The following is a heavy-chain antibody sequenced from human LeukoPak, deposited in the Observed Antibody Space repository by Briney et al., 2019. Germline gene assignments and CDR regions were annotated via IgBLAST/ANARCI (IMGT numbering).Heavy chain of an antibody. D-gene: IGHD6-6*01. CDR2: IYHTGST. J-gene: IGHJ4*02. CDR1: GGSISSSNW. Sequence: SETLSLTCAVSGGSISSSNWWSWVRQPPGKGLECIGEIYHTGSTNYNPSLKSRVTISIDKSNNQFSLKLSSVTAADTAVYYCTRRSYSSSFDYWGQGTLVTVSS. CDR3: TRRSYSSSFDY. V-gene: IGHV4-4*02.